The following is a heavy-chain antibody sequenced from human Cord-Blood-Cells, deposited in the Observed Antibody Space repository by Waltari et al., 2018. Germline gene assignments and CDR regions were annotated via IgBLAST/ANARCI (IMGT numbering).Heavy chain of an antibody. CDR1: GYTFPIYY. Sequence: QVQLVQSGAEVRKPGASVKVSCKASGYTFPIYYKHGGRQGPGQGLEWMGIINPSGGSTSYAQKFQGRVTMTRDTSTSTVYMELSSLRSEDTAVYYCARGPNGDVWGQGTLVTVSS. J-gene: IGHJ4*02. V-gene: IGHV1-46*01. CDR2: INPSGGST. D-gene: IGHD7-27*01. CDR3: ARGPNGDV.